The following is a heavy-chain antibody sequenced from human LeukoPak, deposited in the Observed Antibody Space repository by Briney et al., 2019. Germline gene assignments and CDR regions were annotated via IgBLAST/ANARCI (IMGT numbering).Heavy chain of an antibody. CDR1: GGSLSGYY. CDR2: INHSGST. D-gene: IGHD6-6*01. J-gene: IGHJ4*02. V-gene: IGHV4-34*01. CDR3: ARGVGYSSSSIDY. Sequence: SVTLSLTCAVYGGSLSGYYWSWIRQPPEKGLEWIGEINHSGSTNYNPSLKSRVTISVDTSKNQFSLKLSSVTAADTAVYYCARGVGYSSSSIDYWGQGTLVTVSS.